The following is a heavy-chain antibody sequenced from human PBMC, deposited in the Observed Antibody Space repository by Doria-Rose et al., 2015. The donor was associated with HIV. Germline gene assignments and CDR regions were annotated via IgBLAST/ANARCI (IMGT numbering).Heavy chain of an antibody. Sequence: QVQLQQWGPGLVKPSETLSLTCSVSGASVSSRGYYWNWIRQVPGKGLGSLGYTYDTGTSDYSPSLKSRLNMAVDTSKNQFSLKLSFVTVADTAVYYCARMGSYRELDYWGQGALVIVSA. CDR2: TYDTGTS. CDR1: GASVSSRGYY. J-gene: IGHJ4*02. CDR3: ARMGSYRELDY. D-gene: IGHD3-3*01. V-gene: IGHV4-31*03.